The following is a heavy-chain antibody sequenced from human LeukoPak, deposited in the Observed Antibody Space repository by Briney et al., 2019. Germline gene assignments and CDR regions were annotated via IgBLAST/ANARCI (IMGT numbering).Heavy chain of an antibody. D-gene: IGHD6-19*01. J-gene: IGHJ4*02. Sequence: ASVKVSCKSSGYTFNSYGISWVRQAPGQGLEWMGWISAYNGNTNYAQKVQGRVTMTTDTSTSTAYMELRSLRSDDTAVYYCARADIRAIASSGWYGFDYWGQGTLVTVSS. CDR3: ARADIRAIASSGWYGFDY. V-gene: IGHV1-18*01. CDR1: GYTFNSYG. CDR2: ISAYNGNT.